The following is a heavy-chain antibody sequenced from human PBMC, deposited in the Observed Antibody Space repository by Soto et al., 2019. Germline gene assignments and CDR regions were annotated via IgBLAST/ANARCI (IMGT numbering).Heavy chain of an antibody. J-gene: IGHJ4*02. V-gene: IGHV1-69*13. CDR3: ARAPDYYYNGGVFYSVDY. Sequence: SVKVSCKAPGGTFSSYAISWVRQAPGQGLEWMGGIIPIFGTANYAQKFQGRVTITADESTSTAYMELSSLRSEDTAVYYCARAPDYYYNGGVFYSVDYGAQGTVVTVSS. CDR1: GGTFSSYA. D-gene: IGHD3-22*01. CDR2: IIPIFGTA.